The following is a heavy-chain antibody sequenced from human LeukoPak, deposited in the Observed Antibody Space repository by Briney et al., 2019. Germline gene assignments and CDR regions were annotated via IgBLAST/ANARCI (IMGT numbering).Heavy chain of an antibody. CDR3: ARGPYCSSTSCYWWFDP. J-gene: IGHJ5*02. V-gene: IGHV4-39*07. CDR2: IYYSGST. Sequence: SETLSLTCTVSGGSISSSSYYWGWIRQPPGKGLEWIGSIYYSGSTYYNPSLKSRVTISVDTSKNQFSLKLSSVTAADTAVYYCARGPYCSSTSCYWWFDPWGQGTLVTVSS. D-gene: IGHD2-2*01. CDR1: GGSISSSSYY.